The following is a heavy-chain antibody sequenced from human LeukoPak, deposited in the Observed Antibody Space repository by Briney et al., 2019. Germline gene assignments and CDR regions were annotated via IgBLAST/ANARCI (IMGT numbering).Heavy chain of an antibody. CDR3: VRGSNGWSGMDV. Sequence: GGSLRLSCVASGLPIADFAMHWVRQAPGKGLEWVSLISGDGVSTFYADSVKGRFTISRDNAKNTLYLQMNSLRAEDTAVYYCVRGSNGWSGMDVWGQGTTVTVSS. J-gene: IGHJ6*02. CDR2: ISGDGVST. CDR1: GLPIADFA. V-gene: IGHV3-43*02. D-gene: IGHD6-19*01.